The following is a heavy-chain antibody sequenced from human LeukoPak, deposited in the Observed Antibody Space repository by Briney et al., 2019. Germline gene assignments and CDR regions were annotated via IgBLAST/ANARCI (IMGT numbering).Heavy chain of an antibody. D-gene: IGHD3-9*01. CDR2: IIPIFGTA. CDR3: ARSPSYYDILTGYSPEAKYYYYGMDV. J-gene: IGHJ6*02. V-gene: IGHV1-69*01. CDR1: GGTFSSYA. Sequence: SVKVSCKASGGTFSSYAISWVRQAPGQGLEWMGGIIPIFGTANYAQKFQGRVTIAADESTSTAYMELSSLRSEDTAVYYCARSPSYYDILTGYSPEAKYYYYGMDVWGQGTTVTVSS.